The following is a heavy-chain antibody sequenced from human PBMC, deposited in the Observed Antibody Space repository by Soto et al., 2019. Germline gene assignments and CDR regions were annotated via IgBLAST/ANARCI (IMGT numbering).Heavy chain of an antibody. V-gene: IGHV3-30*18. D-gene: IGHD2-15*01. J-gene: IGHJ4*02. CDR3: AKETYSGPLDY. CDR1: GFTFSSYG. Sequence: QVQLVESVGGVVQPGRPLRLSCAASGFTFSSYGMHWVRQAPGKGLEWVAVISYDGSNKYYADSVKGRFTISRDNSKNTLYLQMNSLRAEDTAVYYCAKETYSGPLDYWGQGTLVTVSS. CDR2: ISYDGSNK.